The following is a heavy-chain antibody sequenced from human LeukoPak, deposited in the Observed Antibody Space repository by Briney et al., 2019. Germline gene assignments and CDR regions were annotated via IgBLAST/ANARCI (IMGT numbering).Heavy chain of an antibody. V-gene: IGHV3-48*01. CDR2: ISSSSSTI. CDR1: GFTFSSYS. Sequence: GGSLRLSCAASGFTFSSYSMNWVRQAPGKGLEWVSYISSSSSTIYYADSVKGRFTISRDNAKNSLYLQMNSLRAEDTAVYYCTRGGYGDYGRFDYWGQGTLVTVSS. J-gene: IGHJ4*02. CDR3: TRGGYGDYGRFDY. D-gene: IGHD4-17*01.